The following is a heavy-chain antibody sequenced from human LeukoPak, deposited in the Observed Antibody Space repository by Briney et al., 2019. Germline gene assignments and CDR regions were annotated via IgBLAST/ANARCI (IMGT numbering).Heavy chain of an antibody. V-gene: IGHV1-69*02. CDR2: IIPILGIA. D-gene: IGHD3-3*01. Sequence: SVKVSCKASGCTFSSYSISWVRQAPGQGLEWMGRIIPILGIANYAQKFQGKVTITADKSTSTAYMELSSLRSEDTAVYYCAEGFLGYYYMDVWGKGTTVTVSS. J-gene: IGHJ6*03. CDR3: AEGFLGYYYMDV. CDR1: GCTFSSYS.